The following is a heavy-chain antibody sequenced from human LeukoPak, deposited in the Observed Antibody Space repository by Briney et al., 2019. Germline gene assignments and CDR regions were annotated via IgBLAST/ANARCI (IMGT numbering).Heavy chain of an antibody. CDR2: ISGSGGST. CDR3: ARPSFGYCSSTSCRISNRGGYYYYGMDV. V-gene: IGHV3-23*01. D-gene: IGHD2-2*03. Sequence: GGSLRLSCAASGFTFSSYAMSWVRQAPGKGLEWVSAISGSGGSTYYADSVKGRFTISRDNSKNTLYLQMNSLRAEDTAVYYCARPSFGYCSSTSCRISNRGGYYYYGMDVWGQGTTVTVSS. J-gene: IGHJ6*02. CDR1: GFTFSSYA.